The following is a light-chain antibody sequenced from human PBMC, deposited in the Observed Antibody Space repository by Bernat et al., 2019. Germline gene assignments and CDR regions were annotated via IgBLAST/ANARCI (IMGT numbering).Light chain of an antibody. CDR2: GAS. Sequence: DIQLTQSPSFLSASVGDRVTITCRASQVIGTYLAWYHQKPGNAPHPLIYGASTLQSGVPSRFSGSGSGTEFTRTISSLQPEDSATYYCQQLDTFPITFGQETRL. CDR3: QQLDTFPIT. V-gene: IGKV1-9*01. J-gene: IGKJ5*01. CDR1: QVIGTY.